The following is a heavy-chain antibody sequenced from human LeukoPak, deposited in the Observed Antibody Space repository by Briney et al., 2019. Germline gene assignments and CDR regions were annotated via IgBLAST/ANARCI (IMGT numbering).Heavy chain of an antibody. J-gene: IGHJ5*02. D-gene: IGHD2-15*01. Sequence: GESLKISCKGSGYSFTSYWISWVRQMPGKGLEWMGRIDPSDSYTNYSPSFQGHVTISADKSISTAYLQWSSLKASDTAMYYCAIGYCSGGSCYNLNWFDPWGQGTLVTVSS. CDR2: IDPSDSYT. V-gene: IGHV5-10-1*01. CDR3: AIGYCSGGSCYNLNWFDP. CDR1: GYSFTSYW.